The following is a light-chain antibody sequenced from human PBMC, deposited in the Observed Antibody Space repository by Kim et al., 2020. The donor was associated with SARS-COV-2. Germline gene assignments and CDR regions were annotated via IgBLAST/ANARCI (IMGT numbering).Light chain of an antibody. V-gene: IGLV2-23*02. Sequence: SITISCTGTSSDVGSYNLVSWYQQHPGKAPKLMIYEVSKRPSGVSNRFSGSKSGNTASLTSSGLQAEDEADYYCCSYAGSSTPVVFGGGTQLTVL. CDR1: SSDVGSYNL. CDR2: EVS. J-gene: IGLJ2*01. CDR3: CSYAGSSTPVV.